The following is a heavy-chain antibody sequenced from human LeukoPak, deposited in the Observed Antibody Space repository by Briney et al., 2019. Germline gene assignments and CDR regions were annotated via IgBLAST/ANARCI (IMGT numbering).Heavy chain of an antibody. CDR3: ARLGWWDS. D-gene: IGHD2-15*01. CDR1: RDSVSNDKSF. V-gene: IGHV4-39*01. CDR2: VYYSGST. Sequence: RASETLSLTCTVSRDSVSNDKSFWGWIRQPPGEGLEWIGSVYYSGSTYYNPSLNSRVTISVDTSKNQFSLKLSSVTAADTAVYYCARLGWWDSWGQGTLVTVSS. J-gene: IGHJ4*02.